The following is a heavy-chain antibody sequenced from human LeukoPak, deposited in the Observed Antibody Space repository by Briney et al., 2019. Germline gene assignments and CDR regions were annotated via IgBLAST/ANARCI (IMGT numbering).Heavy chain of an antibody. J-gene: IGHJ6*02. Sequence: GSLRLSCAASGFTFSSYSMSWIRQPPGKGLEWIGYIYYSGSTNYNPSLKSRVTISVDTSKNQFSLKLSSVTAADTAVYYCARDQLVQGPYYYGMDVWGQGTTVTVSS. CDR2: IYYSGST. V-gene: IGHV4-59*01. D-gene: IGHD6-6*01. CDR1: GFTFSSYS. CDR3: ARDQLVQGPYYYGMDV.